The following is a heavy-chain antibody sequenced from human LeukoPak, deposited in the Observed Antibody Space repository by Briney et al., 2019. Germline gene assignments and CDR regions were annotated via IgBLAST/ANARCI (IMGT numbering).Heavy chain of an antibody. V-gene: IGHV3-9*01. J-gene: IGHJ4*02. Sequence: GRSLRLSFAASGFTFDYYAMHWGRPAPGKGLEWVSGISWNSGSIGYADSEKGRFTISRDNAKNPLYLQMNSLRAEDTALYYCAKDKAYCSGGSCYTPRLFDYWGQGTLVTVSS. CDR2: ISWNSGSI. CDR1: GFTFDYYA. D-gene: IGHD2-15*01. CDR3: AKDKAYCSGGSCYTPRLFDY.